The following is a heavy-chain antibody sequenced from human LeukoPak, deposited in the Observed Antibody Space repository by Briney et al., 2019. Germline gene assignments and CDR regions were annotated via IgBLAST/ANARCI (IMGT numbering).Heavy chain of an antibody. D-gene: IGHD5-18*01. J-gene: IGHJ3*02. CDR2: ITPFNGNT. V-gene: IGHV1-45*02. CDR1: GYTFTYRY. CDR3: ANLPTALDAFNI. Sequence: SVKVSCKASGYTFTYRYLHWVRQAPGQALEWMGWITPFNGNTNYAQKFQDRVTITRDRSMSTAYMELSSLRSEDTAMYYCANLPTALDAFNICGQGTTVTVSS.